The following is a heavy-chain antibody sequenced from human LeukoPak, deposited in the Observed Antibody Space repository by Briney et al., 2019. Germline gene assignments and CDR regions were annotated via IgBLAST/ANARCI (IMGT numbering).Heavy chain of an antibody. V-gene: IGHV3-15*01. CDR2: IYSKIDGGTT. CDR1: GFTFSNAW. Sequence: PGGSLRLSCAASGFTFSNAWMIWVRQAPGKGLEWVGRIYSKIDGGTTDYAAPVKGRFTISRDNSKNTLYLQMNSLRAEDTAVYYCAKDIWSGYYLDAFDIWGQGTMVTVSS. J-gene: IGHJ3*02. D-gene: IGHD3-3*01. CDR3: AKDIWSGYYLDAFDI.